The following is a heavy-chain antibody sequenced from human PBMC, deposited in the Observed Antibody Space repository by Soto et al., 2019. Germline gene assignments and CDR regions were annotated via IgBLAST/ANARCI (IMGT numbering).Heavy chain of an antibody. D-gene: IGHD3-10*01. J-gene: IGHJ4*02. V-gene: IGHV3-23*01. CDR2: ISGSGGST. Sequence: EVQLLESGGGLVQPGGSLRLSCAASGFTFSSYAMSWVRQAPGKGLEWVSAISGSGGSTYYADSVKGRFTISRDNSKNTLYLQRNSLRAEDTAVYYCAKMGSITMVRGVIEWGQGTLVTVSS. CDR1: GFTFSSYA. CDR3: AKMGSITMVRGVIE.